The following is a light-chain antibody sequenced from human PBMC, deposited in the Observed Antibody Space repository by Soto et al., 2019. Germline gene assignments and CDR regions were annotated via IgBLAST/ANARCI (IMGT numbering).Light chain of an antibody. CDR3: QQLNSYPRT. CDR1: QGISSY. V-gene: IGKV1-9*01. CDR2: AAS. J-gene: IGKJ1*01. Sequence: DIQLTQSPSFLSASVGDRVTITCRASQGISSYLAWYQQKPGKAPKLLIYAASTLQSGVPSRFSGSGSGTEFTLTISSLQHEDVETYYCQQLNSYPRTFGQGTKVEIK.